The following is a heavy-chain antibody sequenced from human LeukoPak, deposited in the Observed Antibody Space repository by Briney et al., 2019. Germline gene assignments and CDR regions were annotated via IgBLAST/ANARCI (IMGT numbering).Heavy chain of an antibody. D-gene: IGHD5-24*01. CDR2: IYYSGCT. V-gene: IGHV4-59*01. CDR1: GGSFSGYY. J-gene: IGHJ4*02. Sequence: SETLSLTCAVYGGSFSGYYWSWIRQPPGKGLEWIGYIYYSGCTNCNPSLKSRVTISVDTSKNQFSLKLSSVTAADTAVYYCARGEMATIGLTGRFDYWGQGTLVTVSS. CDR3: ARGEMATIGLTGRFDY.